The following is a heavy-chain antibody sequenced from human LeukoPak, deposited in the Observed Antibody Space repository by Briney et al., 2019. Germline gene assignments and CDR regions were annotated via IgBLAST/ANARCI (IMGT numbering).Heavy chain of an antibody. D-gene: IGHD6-13*01. J-gene: IGHJ4*02. CDR1: GGSVTDHY. Sequence: SETLSLTCAVSGGSVTDHYWSWIRQPPGEGLEWIAEIHHSGSIKYNPSLQSRVTISMDTSKNQFSLKLNSVTAADTAVYYCSSHVSAAAGGRWGPGTLGTISS. CDR2: IHHSGSI. V-gene: IGHV4-34*01. CDR3: SSHVSAAAGGR.